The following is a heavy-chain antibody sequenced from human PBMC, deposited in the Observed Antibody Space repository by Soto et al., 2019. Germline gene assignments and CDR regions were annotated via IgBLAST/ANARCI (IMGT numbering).Heavy chain of an antibody. CDR1: GGSISSYY. Sequence: SETLSLTCTVSGGSISSYYWSWIRQPPGKGLEWIGYIYYSGSTNYNPSLKSRVTISVDTSKNQFSLKLSSVTAADTAVYYCVRHQGGDVLTGDPFDIWGQGTMVTVSS. J-gene: IGHJ3*02. V-gene: IGHV4-59*08. CDR3: VRHQGGDVLTGDPFDI. D-gene: IGHD7-27*01. CDR2: IYYSGST.